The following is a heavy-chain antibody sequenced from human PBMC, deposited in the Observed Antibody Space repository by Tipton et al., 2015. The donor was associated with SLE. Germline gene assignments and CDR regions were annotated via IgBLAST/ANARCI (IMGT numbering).Heavy chain of an antibody. V-gene: IGHV4-59*11. Sequence: TLSLTCTVSGGSIRGHYWNWVRPPPGKGLEWIGNINYSGNTKYNPSLKSRVSISVDTSKNQFSLKMTSVTAADTALYYCAGGVLDFWGQGTLVTVPT. CDR1: GGSIRGHY. J-gene: IGHJ4*02. CDR3: AGGVLDF. CDR2: INYSGNT.